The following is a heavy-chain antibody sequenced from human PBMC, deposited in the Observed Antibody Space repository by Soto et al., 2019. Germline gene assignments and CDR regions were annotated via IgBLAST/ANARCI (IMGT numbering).Heavy chain of an antibody. CDR1: GASIRNLY. J-gene: IGHJ4*02. V-gene: IGHV4-59*01. CDR3: AQTTGWPGFDY. CDR2: IYNGERT. D-gene: IGHD6-19*01. Sequence: QVHLQESGPALVKPSETMSLTCTASGASIRNLYWNWVRQFPGKGLEWIGHIYNGERTNYNPSLKSRVTISVDTSKNQFSLKLSSVTVADTAVFYCAQTTGWPGFDYWGQGTLVAFPS.